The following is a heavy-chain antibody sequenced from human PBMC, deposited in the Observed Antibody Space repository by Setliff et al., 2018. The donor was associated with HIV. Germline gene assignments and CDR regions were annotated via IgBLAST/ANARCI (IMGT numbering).Heavy chain of an antibody. Sequence: LRLSCAASGFTFSSHVMTWVRQAPGKGLEWVSVITPSSTETYYADSVKGRFTISRDDSKNTLSLQMSSLRAEDTALYYCAKNLYRSGWSPLDYWGQGTLVTVSA. CDR2: ITPSSTET. D-gene: IGHD6-13*01. J-gene: IGHJ4*02. V-gene: IGHV3-23*01. CDR3: AKNLYRSGWSPLDY. CDR1: GFTFSSHV.